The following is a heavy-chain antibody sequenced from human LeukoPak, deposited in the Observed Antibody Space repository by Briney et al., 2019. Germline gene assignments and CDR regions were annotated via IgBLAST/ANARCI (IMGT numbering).Heavy chain of an antibody. D-gene: IGHD3-22*01. CDR1: GYTFTGYY. J-gene: IGHJ4*02. CDR2: INPNSGGT. CDR3: ARDADYYDSSGYYAGYFDY. V-gene: IGHV1-2*02. Sequence: ASVTVSCKASGYTFTGYYMQWVRQAPGQGLEWMGWINPNSGGTNYAQKFQGRVTMTRDTSISTAYMELSRLRSDDTAVYYCARDADYYDSSGYYAGYFDYWGQGTLVTVSS.